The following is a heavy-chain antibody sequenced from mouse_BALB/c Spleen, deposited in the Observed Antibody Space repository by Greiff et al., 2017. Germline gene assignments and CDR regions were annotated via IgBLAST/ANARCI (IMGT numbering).Heavy chain of an antibody. CDR3: ARRGIYDGYSNYFDY. CDR2: ILPGSGST. Sequence: QVQLQQSGAELMKPGASVKISCKATGYTFSSYWIEWVKQRPGHGLEWIGEILPGSGSTNYNEKFKGKATFTADTSSNTAYMQLSSLTSEDSAVYYCARRGIYDGYSNYFDYWGQGTTLTVSS. D-gene: IGHD2-3*01. J-gene: IGHJ2*01. V-gene: IGHV1-9*01. CDR1: GYTFSSYW.